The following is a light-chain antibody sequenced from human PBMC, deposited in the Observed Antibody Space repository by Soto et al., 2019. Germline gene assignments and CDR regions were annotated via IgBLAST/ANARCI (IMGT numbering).Light chain of an antibody. CDR1: QDISNY. V-gene: IGKV1-33*01. J-gene: IGKJ2*01. Sequence: DIQMTQSPSSLSASVGDRVTITCQASQDISNYLNWYQHKPGKAPKLLIYDASTLETGVPSRFSGSGSGTDFTLTISSLQPEDIATYYCQQYDNLPMYTFGQGTKLEIK. CDR2: DAS. CDR3: QQYDNLPMYT.